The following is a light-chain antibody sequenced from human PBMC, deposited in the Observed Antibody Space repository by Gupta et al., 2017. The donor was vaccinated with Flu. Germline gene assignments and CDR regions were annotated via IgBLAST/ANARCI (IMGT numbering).Light chain of an antibody. V-gene: IGLV7-46*01. CDR1: AGPVTSGHW. CDR3: LNSCCVCVL. CDR2: DTI. J-gene: IGLJ2*01. Sequence: LVTQELSLPVSPGGTVTLACGFSAGPVTSGHWPYWFQQKPGQAPRTLIYDTIYKHSWTPARFSVSHRGGKAALTLSGAQPEGEAEYFCLNSCCVCVLFGGGTKLTGL.